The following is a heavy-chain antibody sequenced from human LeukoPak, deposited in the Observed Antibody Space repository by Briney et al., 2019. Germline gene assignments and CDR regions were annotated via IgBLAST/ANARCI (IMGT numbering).Heavy chain of an antibody. V-gene: IGHV4-59*01. CDR3: ARGGDFWSGYSSNYFDY. CDR1: GGSFSSYY. J-gene: IGHJ4*02. D-gene: IGHD3-3*01. CDR2: IYYSGST. Sequence: SETLSLTCAVYGGSFSSYYWSWIRQPPGKGLEWIGYIYYSGSTNYNPSLKSRVTISVDTSKNQFSLKLSSVTAADTAVYYCARGGDFWSGYSSNYFDYWGQGTLVTVSS.